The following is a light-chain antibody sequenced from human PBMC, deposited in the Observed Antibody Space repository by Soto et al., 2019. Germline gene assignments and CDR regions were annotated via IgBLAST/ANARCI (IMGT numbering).Light chain of an antibody. J-gene: IGKJ1*01. CDR2: DAS. V-gene: IGKV3-15*01. Sequence: EIVMTQSPATLSVSPGEGATFSCRASQSINTKIAWYQLKAGQAPRLLIYDASIRATGIPARFSGSGSGTEFSLTINSLQSEDFGVYFCQQYDQWWTFGQGTKVDIK. CDR1: QSINTK. CDR3: QQYDQWWT.